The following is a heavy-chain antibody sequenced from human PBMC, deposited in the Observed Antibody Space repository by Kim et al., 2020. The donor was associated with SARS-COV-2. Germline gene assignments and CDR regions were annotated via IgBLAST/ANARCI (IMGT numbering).Heavy chain of an antibody. CDR1: GFTFKGDS. CDR3: ATASDGGRRNCFHI. V-gene: IGHV3-7*01. Sequence: GGSLRLSCVASGFTFKGDSMNWVRQAPGKGLEWVSTIKAKETDKYYVDSLKGRFTISRENAKNSLYLQMNSLRVEDTAIYYCATASDGGRRNCFHIRGQG. J-gene: IGHJ3*02. D-gene: IGHD4-17*01. CDR2: IKAKETDK.